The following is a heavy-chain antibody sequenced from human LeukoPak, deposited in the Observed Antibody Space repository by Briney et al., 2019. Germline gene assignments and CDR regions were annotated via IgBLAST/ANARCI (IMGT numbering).Heavy chain of an antibody. V-gene: IGHV3-48*02. D-gene: IGHD2-2*01. CDR1: GFTFSSYS. CDR2: ISSSSSTI. J-gene: IGHJ6*02. Sequence: GGSLRLSCAASGFTFSSYSMNWVRQAPGKGLEWVSYISSSSSTIYYADSVKGRFTISRDNAKDSLYLQMNSLRDEDTAVYYCARDRGYCGSTSCYYYGMDVWGQGTTVTVSS. CDR3: ARDRGYCGSTSCYYYGMDV.